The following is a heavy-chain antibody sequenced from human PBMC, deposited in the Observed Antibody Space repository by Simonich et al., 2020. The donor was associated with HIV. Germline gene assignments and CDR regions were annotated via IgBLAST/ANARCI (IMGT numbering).Heavy chain of an antibody. Sequence: QVQLQESSPGLVKPSETLSLTCAVSGYSISSGYYWGWSRKPPGKGMEWIGSISHSGITYYNPSLKSRVTISVDTAKNQFSLKLSSVTAADTAVYYCARNNFWSGWLFDYWGQGTLVTVSS. J-gene: IGHJ4*02. CDR3: ARNNFWSGWLFDY. V-gene: IGHV4-38-2*01. D-gene: IGHD3-3*01. CDR2: ISHSGIT. CDR1: GYSISSGYY.